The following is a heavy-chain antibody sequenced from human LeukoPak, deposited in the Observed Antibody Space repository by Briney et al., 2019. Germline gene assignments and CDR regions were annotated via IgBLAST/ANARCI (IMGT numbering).Heavy chain of an antibody. CDR3: ARVPFYDRSGYYFDY. CDR1: GFTFSNYN. D-gene: IGHD3-22*01. CDR2: ISTSGRAI. Sequence: GGSLRLSCIASGFTFSNYNMNWARQAPGKGLEWVSYISTSGRAIFYADSVKGRFTISRDNAKNSLFLQMNSLRDEDTAVYYCARVPFYDRSGYYFDYWGLGTLVTVSS. V-gene: IGHV3-48*02. J-gene: IGHJ4*02.